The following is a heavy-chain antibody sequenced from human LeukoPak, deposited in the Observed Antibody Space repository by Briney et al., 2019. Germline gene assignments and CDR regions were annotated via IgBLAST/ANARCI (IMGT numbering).Heavy chain of an antibody. CDR2: INANSGGT. V-gene: IGHV1-2*02. CDR1: GYTFTGYY. J-gene: IGHJ4*02. CDR3: ARDRDYYDSSGYFFY. D-gene: IGHD3-22*01. Sequence: GASVKVSCKASGYTFTGYYMHWVRQAPGQGLEWMGWINANSGGTNYAQKYQVRGTMTMDTSIRTGYMVLSRRGSADTAVSYCARDRDYYDSSGYFFYWGQGTLVTVSS.